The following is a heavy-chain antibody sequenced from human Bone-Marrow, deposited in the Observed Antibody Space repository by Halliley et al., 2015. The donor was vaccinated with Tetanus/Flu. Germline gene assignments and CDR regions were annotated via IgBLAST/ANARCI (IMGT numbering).Heavy chain of an antibody. V-gene: IGHV4-59*01. J-gene: IGHJ3*02. CDR1: GGLLSTYF. CDR3: ARHSTRANAFDI. Sequence: TLSLTCTVSGGLLSTYFWSWIRQPPGKDLEWIGFTSYSGDPRYNPSLKSRLTVSVDTSKNQFSLMLTSVTAADTAVYYCARHSTRANAFDIWGPGTMVTVLS. D-gene: IGHD2-8*01. CDR2: TSYSGDP.